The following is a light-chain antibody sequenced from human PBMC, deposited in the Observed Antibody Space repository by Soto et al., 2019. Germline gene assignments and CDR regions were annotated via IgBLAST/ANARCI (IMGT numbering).Light chain of an antibody. CDR3: MQALKPPYT. CDR1: QSLLHSNGYNY. J-gene: IGKJ2*01. Sequence: DIVMTQSPVSLPVNPGEPASISCRSSQSLLHSNGYNYLDWYLQKPGQSPQLLIYLGSNRASGVPDRFSGSGSGTDFTLKISRVEAEDVWVYYCMQALKPPYTFGPGRKLEIK. V-gene: IGKV2-28*01. CDR2: LGS.